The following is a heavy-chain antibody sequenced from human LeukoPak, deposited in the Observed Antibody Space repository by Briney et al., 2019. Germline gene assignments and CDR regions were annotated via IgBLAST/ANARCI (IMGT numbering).Heavy chain of an antibody. V-gene: IGHV3-7*01. J-gene: IGHJ3*01. CDR1: RFTFSNFW. D-gene: IGHD2-2*01. CDR2: IKKDGREK. CDR3: ARDQGYCSSASCRGDAFDV. Sequence: GRSLSLPWAVSRFTFSNFWMRCVSHAGGRGLEWVAKIKKDGREKYYVDSLKGRFTISRDNAKNSLSLQMNSLRAEDTAVYYCARDQGYCSSASCRGDAFDVWGQGSRISVSS.